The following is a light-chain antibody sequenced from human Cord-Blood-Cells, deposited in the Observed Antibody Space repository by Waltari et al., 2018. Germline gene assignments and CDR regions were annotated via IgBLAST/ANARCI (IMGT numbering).Light chain of an antibody. CDR3: QQYGSSPYT. V-gene: IGKV3-20*01. CDR1: QRVRSSY. CDR2: GAS. J-gene: IGKJ2*01. Sequence: LSCRASQRVRSSYLAWYQQKPGQAPRLLIYGASSRATGIPDRFSGSGSGTDFTLTISRLEPEDFAVYYCQQYGSSPYTFGQGTKLEIK.